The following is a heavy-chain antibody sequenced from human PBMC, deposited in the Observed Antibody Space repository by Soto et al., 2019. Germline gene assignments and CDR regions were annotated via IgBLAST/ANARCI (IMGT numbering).Heavy chain of an antibody. D-gene: IGHD7-27*01. CDR1: GYTFTTYS. V-gene: IGHV1-3*04. CDR3: VRQRGRYITNWGCGRPDNWFDP. CDR2: INTDSGQT. J-gene: IGHJ5*02. Sequence: VQLVQSGAEVKKPGASVTVSCKASGYTFTTYSVHWVRQAPGQSLEWMGWINTDSGQTKYAQKFQGRVIITRDTSATTVHMELSNLRSEDTAMYYCVRQRGRYITNWGCGRPDNWFDPWGQGTLVTVSS.